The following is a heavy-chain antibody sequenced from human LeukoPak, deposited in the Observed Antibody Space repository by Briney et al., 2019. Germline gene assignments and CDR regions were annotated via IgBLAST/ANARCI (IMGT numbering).Heavy chain of an antibody. D-gene: IGHD3-3*01. J-gene: IGHJ5*02. CDR1: GGSFSGDY. CDR2: INRSGRA. V-gene: IGHV4-34*01. CDR3: ARHKIVITMLGVHRWFDP. Sequence: SETLTLTCAVYGGSFSGDYWSWIRQPPGKGLEWIGDINRSGRAVYNTSLKSRVIISVDTSKNQFSLKVNSVTAADTAVYYCARHKIVITMLGVHRWFDPWGQGTLVTVSS.